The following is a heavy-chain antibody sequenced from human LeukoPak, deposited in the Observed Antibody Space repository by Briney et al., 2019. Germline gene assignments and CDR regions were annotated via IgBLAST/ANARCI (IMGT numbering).Heavy chain of an antibody. V-gene: IGHV1-2*02. D-gene: IGHD3-3*01. CDR3: ARSLTILGVVPIGWFDP. CDR2: INPNSGGT. CDR1: GYTFTGYY. Sequence: ASVKVSCKASGYTFTGYYMHWVRQAPGQGLEWMGWINPNSGGTNYAQKFQGRVTMTRDTSISTAYMELSRLRSDDTAVYYCARSLTILGVVPIGWFDPWGQGTLVTVSS. J-gene: IGHJ5*02.